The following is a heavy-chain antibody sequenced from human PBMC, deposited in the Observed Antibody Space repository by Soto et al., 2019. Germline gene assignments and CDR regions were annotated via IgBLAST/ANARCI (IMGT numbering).Heavy chain of an antibody. CDR1: GGSFSGYY. Sequence: SETLSLTCAVYGGSFSGYYWSWIRQPPGKGLEWIGEINHSGSTNYNPSLKSRVTISVDTSKNQFSLKLSSVTAADTAVYYCARGLVRGVIRPRTYYGMDVWGQGTTVTVSS. V-gene: IGHV4-34*01. J-gene: IGHJ6*02. CDR2: INHSGST. D-gene: IGHD3-10*01. CDR3: ARGLVRGVIRPRTYYGMDV.